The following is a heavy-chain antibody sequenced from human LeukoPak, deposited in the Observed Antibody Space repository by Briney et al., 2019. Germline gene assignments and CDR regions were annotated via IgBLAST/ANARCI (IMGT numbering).Heavy chain of an antibody. CDR2: IYENGGTT. V-gene: IGHV3-23*01. CDR1: GFTFRSHA. J-gene: IGHJ6*01. CDR3: ATLHFYAMGV. Sequence: GSLRLSCVGSGFTFRSHAMSWVRQAPEKGLEFVSGIYENGGTTYYADSVKGRFSISRDNSKNTLYLQMDSLSAGDTAMYYCATLHFYAMGVWGQGTTVTVSS.